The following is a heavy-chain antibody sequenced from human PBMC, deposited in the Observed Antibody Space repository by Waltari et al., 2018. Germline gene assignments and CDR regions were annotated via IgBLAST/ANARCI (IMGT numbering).Heavy chain of an antibody. D-gene: IGHD3-22*01. CDR2: IYQPEST. Sequence: QVHLQESGPGLVKPSETLSLTCEVSGYSISNGYYWAWVRQAPGKGLEWIGSIYQPESTYYRSSLEGRVTISMDSSKNQFFLRLSSVTAADTAVYYCARDPQTYYHDPLGHFYTAGMDVWGQGTTVTVSS. J-gene: IGHJ6*02. CDR3: ARDPQTYYHDPLGHFYTAGMDV. V-gene: IGHV4-38-2*02. CDR1: GYSISNGYY.